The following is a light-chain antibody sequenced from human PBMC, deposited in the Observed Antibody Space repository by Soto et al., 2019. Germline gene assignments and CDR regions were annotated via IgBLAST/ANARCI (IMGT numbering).Light chain of an antibody. CDR2: DAS. J-gene: IGKJ2*01. V-gene: IGKV1-33*01. CDR1: QDISNY. CDR3: QQYDNLPYT. Sequence: DIQMTQSPYSLSASVGARVTITCQASQDISNYLNWYQQKPGKAPKLLIYDASNLETGVPSRFSGSGSGTDFTFTISSLQPEDIATYYYQQYDNLPYTFGQGTKLEIK.